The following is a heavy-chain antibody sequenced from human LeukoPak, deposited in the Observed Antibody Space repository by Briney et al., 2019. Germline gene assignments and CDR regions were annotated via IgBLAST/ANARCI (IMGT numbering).Heavy chain of an antibody. CDR1: GFTFSSYS. Sequence: GGSLRLSCAASGFTFSSYSMNWVRQAPGKGLEWVSSISSSSTYIKYADSVKGRFTISRDNALNSVYLQMNSLRSDDTAVYYCARDTLSIAAAGTPLFVYYYYMDVWGKGTTVTVSS. CDR2: ISSSSTYI. CDR3: ARDTLSIAAAGTPLFVYYYYMDV. J-gene: IGHJ6*03. D-gene: IGHD6-13*01. V-gene: IGHV3-21*04.